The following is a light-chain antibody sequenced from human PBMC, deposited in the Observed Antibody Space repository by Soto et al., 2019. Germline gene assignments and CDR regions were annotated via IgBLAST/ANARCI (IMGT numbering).Light chain of an antibody. CDR1: QSVSSY. Sequence: EIVLTQFPATLSLSPGDGATLSCRASQSVSSYLAWYQQRRGQAPRLLIYGTSTRATGIPVRFSGSGSGTDFTLTISSLQPEDFAVYFCHQDFNLPWTFGQGTKVDIK. J-gene: IGKJ1*01. CDR3: HQDFNLPWT. CDR2: GTS. V-gene: IGKV3D-7*01.